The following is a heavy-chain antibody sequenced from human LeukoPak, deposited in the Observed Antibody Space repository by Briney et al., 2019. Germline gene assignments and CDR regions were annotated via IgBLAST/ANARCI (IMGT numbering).Heavy chain of an antibody. CDR1: GGSISSYY. CDR2: IYYSGST. J-gene: IGHJ2*01. D-gene: IGHD5-12*01. V-gene: IGHV4-59*01. CDR3: ARKGNSGYGDSWYFDL. Sequence: PSETLSLTCTVSGGSISSYYWSWIRQPPGKGLEWIGYIYYSGSTNYNPSLKSRVTISVDTSKNQFSLKLSSVTAADTAVYYCARKGNSGYGDSWYFDLWGRGTLVTVSS.